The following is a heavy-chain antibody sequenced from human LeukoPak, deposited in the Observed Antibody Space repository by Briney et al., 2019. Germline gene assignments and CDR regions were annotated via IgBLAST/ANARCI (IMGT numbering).Heavy chain of an antibody. CDR1: GFTFSSYS. D-gene: IGHD2-2*01. J-gene: IGHJ4*02. CDR2: ISSSSSYI. V-gene: IGHV3-21*01. CDR3: ARSKGIVVVPAAMSY. Sequence: PGGSLRLSCAASGFTFSSYSMNWVRQAPGKGLEWVSSISSSSSYIYYADSVKGRFTISRDNAKNSLYLQMNSLGAEDTAVYYCARSKGIVVVPAAMSYWGQGTLVTVSS.